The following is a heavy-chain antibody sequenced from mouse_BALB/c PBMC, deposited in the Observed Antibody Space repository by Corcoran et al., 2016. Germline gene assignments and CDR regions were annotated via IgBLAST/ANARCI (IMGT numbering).Heavy chain of an antibody. D-gene: IGHD1-1*01. CDR3: SRRLLRYYAMDY. Sequence: EVQLQQSGPELVKPGASVKISCKTSGYTFTEYTMHWVKQSHGQSLEWIGGINPNSGGTSYNQKFKGKATLTVDKSSSTAYMELRSLTSEDSAVYYCSRRLLRYYAMDYWGQGTSVTVSS. V-gene: IGHV1-18*01. CDR2: INPNSGGT. CDR1: GYTFTEYT. J-gene: IGHJ4*01.